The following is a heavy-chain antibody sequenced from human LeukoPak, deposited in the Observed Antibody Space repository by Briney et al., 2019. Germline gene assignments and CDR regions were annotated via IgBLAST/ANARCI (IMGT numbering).Heavy chain of an antibody. J-gene: IGHJ4*02. Sequence: ASVKVSCKASGGTFSSYAISWVRQAPGQGLEWMGGIIPIFGTANYAQKFQGRVTITADESTSTAYMELSSLRSEDTAVYYCARDLEGYCGGDCPFDYWGQGTPVTVSS. CDR3: ARDLEGYCGGDCPFDY. CDR1: GGTFSSYA. CDR2: IIPIFGTA. V-gene: IGHV1-69*13. D-gene: IGHD2-21*02.